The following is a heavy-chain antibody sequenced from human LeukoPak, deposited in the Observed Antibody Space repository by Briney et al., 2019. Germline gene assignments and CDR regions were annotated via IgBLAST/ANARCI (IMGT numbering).Heavy chain of an antibody. Sequence: SETLSLTCTVSGGSISSSVSSWGWIRQPPGKGLKWIGTIYYTGSTYYNPSLKSRVTISVDTSKNQFSLNLSSMTATDTAVYYCARQAKAVVQYIDFDFWGQGTLVTVSS. CDR2: IYYTGST. D-gene: IGHD6-19*01. J-gene: IGHJ4*02. CDR3: ARQAKAVVQYIDFDF. CDR1: GGSISSSVSS. V-gene: IGHV4-39*01.